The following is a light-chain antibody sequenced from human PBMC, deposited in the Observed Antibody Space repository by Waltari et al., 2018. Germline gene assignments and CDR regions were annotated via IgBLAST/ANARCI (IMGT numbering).Light chain of an antibody. CDR1: STDVGSSNS. CDR2: DVS. V-gene: IGLV2-14*03. J-gene: IGLJ3*02. CDR3: TSQSTNNVVL. Sequence: QSALTQPASVSGSPGQSITISCTGTSTDVGSSNSVSWNQDLPGQGPKVIIYDVSDRPSGVSARFSGSKSGNTASLTISGLQAEDEANYYCTSQSTNNVVLFGGGTKVTVL.